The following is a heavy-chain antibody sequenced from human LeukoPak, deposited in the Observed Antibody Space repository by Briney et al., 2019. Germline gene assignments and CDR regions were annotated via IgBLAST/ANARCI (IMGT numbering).Heavy chain of an antibody. CDR3: ARVQWLVISY. Sequence: SETLSLTCTVSGGSISSGSYCWSWIRQPAGQGLEWIGHIYTSGNTNYNPSLKSRVTISVDTSKNQFSLKLSSVTAADTAVYYCARVQWLVISYWGQGTLVTVSS. D-gene: IGHD6-19*01. V-gene: IGHV4-61*09. CDR2: IYTSGNT. J-gene: IGHJ4*02. CDR1: GGSISSGSYC.